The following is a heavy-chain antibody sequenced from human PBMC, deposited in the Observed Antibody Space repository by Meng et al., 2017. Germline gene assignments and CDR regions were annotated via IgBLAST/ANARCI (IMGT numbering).Heavy chain of an antibody. CDR3: ASLRIAVAGINGFDP. Sequence: LQLQVVSPGLVNTAWTLSTPAIVSGGSIIIRRYDCGCVRQPAGKGLEWIGSIYYSGSTYYNPSLKSRVTISVDTSKNQFSLKLSSVTAADTAVYYCASLRIAVAGINGFDPWGQGTLVTVSS. CDR2: IYYSGST. J-gene: IGHJ5*02. V-gene: IGHV4-39*07. D-gene: IGHD6-19*01. CDR1: GGSIIIRRYD.